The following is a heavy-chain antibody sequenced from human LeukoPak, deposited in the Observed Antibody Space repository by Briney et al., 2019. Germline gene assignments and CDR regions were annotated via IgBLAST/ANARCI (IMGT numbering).Heavy chain of an antibody. D-gene: IGHD6-6*01. J-gene: IGHJ4*02. CDR2: IYYSGST. CDR1: GGSISRYY. V-gene: IGHV4-59*08. CDR3: ARAMSIAARLQTIFDY. Sequence: PSETLSLTCTVSGGSISRYYWSWIRQPPGKGLEWIGYIYYSGSTNYNPSLKSRVTISVDTSKNQFSLNLTSVTAADTAVYYCARAMSIAARLQTIFDYWGQGTLVTVSS.